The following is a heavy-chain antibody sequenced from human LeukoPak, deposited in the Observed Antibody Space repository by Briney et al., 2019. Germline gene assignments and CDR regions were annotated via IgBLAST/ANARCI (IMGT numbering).Heavy chain of an antibody. CDR3: ARGSGYRYYFDY. V-gene: IGHV4-34*01. D-gene: IGHD3-3*01. CDR2: INHSGST. Sequence: PSETLSLTCAVYGGSFSGYYWSWIRQPPGKGLEWIGEINHSGSTSYNPSLKSRVTISVDTSKNQFSLKLSSVTAADTAVYYCARGSGYRYYFDYWGQGTLVTVSS. CDR1: GGSFSGYY. J-gene: IGHJ4*02.